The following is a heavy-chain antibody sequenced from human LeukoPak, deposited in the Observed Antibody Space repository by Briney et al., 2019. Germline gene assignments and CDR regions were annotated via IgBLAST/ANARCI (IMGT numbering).Heavy chain of an antibody. D-gene: IGHD7-27*01. CDR1: GGSFSGYY. Sequence: PSETLSLTCAGYGGSFSGYYWSWIRQPPGEGLEWIGEINHSGSTNYNPSLKSRVTISVDTSKHQFSLKLSSVTAADTAVYYCARGGELGKYSCNFDLWGRGTLVTVSS. CDR2: INHSGST. V-gene: IGHV4-34*01. CDR3: ARGGELGKYSCNFDL. J-gene: IGHJ2*01.